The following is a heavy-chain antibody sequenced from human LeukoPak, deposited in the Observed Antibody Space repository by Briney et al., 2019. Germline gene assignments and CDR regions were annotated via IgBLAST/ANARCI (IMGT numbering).Heavy chain of an antibody. J-gene: IGHJ4*02. CDR2: INAGNGNT. V-gene: IGHV1-3*01. CDR1: GYTFTSYA. CDR3: ASFVDTAIATGSFH. D-gene: IGHD5-18*01. Sequence: GASVKVSCKASGYTFTSYAMHWVRQAPGQRLEWMGWINAGNGNTKYSQKFQGRVTITRDTSASTAYMELSSLRSEDTAVYCCASFVDTAIATGSFHWGQGTLVTVSS.